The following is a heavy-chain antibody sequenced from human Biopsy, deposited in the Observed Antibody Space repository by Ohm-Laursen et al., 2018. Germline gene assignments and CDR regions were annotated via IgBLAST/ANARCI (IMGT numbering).Heavy chain of an antibody. CDR1: GFTFSHAW. Sequence: GSLRLSCAASGFTFSHAWMSWVRQAPGKGLEWVSVINTSGGSTHYADSVKGRFTISRDNSKNTLYLRMNSLRAEDTAVYYCAKPADSYGSEFYFDYWGQGTLVTVSS. D-gene: IGHD4-17*01. CDR3: AKPADSYGSEFYFDY. CDR2: INTSGGST. J-gene: IGHJ4*02. V-gene: IGHV3-23*01.